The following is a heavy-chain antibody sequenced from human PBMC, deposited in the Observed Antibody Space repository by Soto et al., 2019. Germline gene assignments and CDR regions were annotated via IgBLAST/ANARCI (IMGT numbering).Heavy chain of an antibody. J-gene: IGHJ5*02. CDR3: VRTPASGTLDP. D-gene: IGHD6-13*01. V-gene: IGHV6-1*01. CDR2: TYYRSKWYS. CDR1: GDSVSRNSGA. Sequence: SQTLTLTCAISGDSVSRNSGAWNWIRQSPSGGLQWLGRTYYRSKWYSEYAPSVKSRITINPDTAKNQFSLQLNSVTPEDTAVYYCVRTPASGTLDPWGQGSLVTVSS.